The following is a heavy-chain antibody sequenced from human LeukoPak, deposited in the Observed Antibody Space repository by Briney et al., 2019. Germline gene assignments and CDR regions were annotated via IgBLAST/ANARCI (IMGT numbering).Heavy chain of an antibody. CDR3: ARDLTGYCSGGSCETDVSWFDP. CDR1: GYTFTGHY. CDR2: INPDSGGT. V-gene: IGHV1-2*02. Sequence: ASVKVSCKASGYTFTGHYMHWVRQAPGQGLEWMGWINPDSGGTKYAQKFQGRVTMTRDTSISTAYMELSRLRSDDTAVYYCARDLTGYCSGGSCETDVSWFDPWGQGTLVTVSS. J-gene: IGHJ5*02. D-gene: IGHD2-15*01.